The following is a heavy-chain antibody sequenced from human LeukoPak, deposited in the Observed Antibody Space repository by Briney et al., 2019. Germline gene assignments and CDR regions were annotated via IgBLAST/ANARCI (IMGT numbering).Heavy chain of an antibody. D-gene: IGHD6-19*01. CDR1: GGTFNSYA. J-gene: IGHJ6*03. Sequence: ASVKVSCKASGGTFNSYAISWVRQAPGQGLEWMGGIIPIFGIANHAQKFQGRVTITADESTSTAYMELSSLRSEDTAVYYCARAPYSSGGSTNYYYYCYMDVWDKGTTVTVSS. CDR3: ARAPYSSGGSTNYYYYCYMDV. CDR2: IIPIFGIA. V-gene: IGHV1-69*13.